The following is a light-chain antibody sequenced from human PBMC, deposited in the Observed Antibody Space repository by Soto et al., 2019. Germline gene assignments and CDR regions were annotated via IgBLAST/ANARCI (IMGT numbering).Light chain of an antibody. Sequence: QSVLTQPSSVSWSPGQSFTITCSCARSYVGGYNDVSSYQQHPGKAPKVLISDVSNRPSGISNRFSGSKSGNTASLTISGLQAEDEADYYCSSYTSIDTWVFGTGTKVTVL. CDR2: DVS. CDR3: SSYTSIDTWV. V-gene: IGLV2-14*03. CDR1: RSYVGGYND. J-gene: IGLJ1*01.